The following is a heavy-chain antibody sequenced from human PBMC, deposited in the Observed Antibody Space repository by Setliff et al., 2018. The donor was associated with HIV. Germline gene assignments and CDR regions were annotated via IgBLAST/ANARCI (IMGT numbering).Heavy chain of an antibody. D-gene: IGHD1-20*01. V-gene: IGHV1-46*03. J-gene: IGHJ6*03. CDR1: GYTLTSYY. CDR2: INPSGGST. Sequence: RASVKVSCKASGYTLTSYYLHWVRQAPGQGLEWMGIINPSGGSTTYAQKFQGRVTMTRDTSASTVYMELSSLRSEDTAVYYCAREARYQDRYYYYMDVWGKGTTVTVSS. CDR3: AREARYQDRYYYYMDV.